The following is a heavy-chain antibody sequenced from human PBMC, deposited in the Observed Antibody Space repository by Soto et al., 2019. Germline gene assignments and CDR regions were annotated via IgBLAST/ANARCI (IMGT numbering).Heavy chain of an antibody. Sequence: GGSLRLSCAASGFSFSTYSMNWVRQAPGKGLEWVSYIGSSSTTIYYADSVKGRSTISRDNAKNSLYLQMNSLRDEDTAVYYCAGDQYYYDSSGYSPFDYWGQGTLVTVPQ. CDR2: IGSSSTTI. CDR3: AGDQYYYDSSGYSPFDY. V-gene: IGHV3-48*02. CDR1: GFSFSTYS. D-gene: IGHD3-22*01. J-gene: IGHJ4*02.